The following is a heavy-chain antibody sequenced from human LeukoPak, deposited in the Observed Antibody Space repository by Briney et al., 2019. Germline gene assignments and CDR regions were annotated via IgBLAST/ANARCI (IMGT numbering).Heavy chain of an antibody. CDR1: GFTFSSYS. V-gene: IGHV3-21*01. CDR2: ISSSSSYI. D-gene: IGHD1-26*01. Sequence: GGSLRLSCAASGFTFSSYSMNWVRQAPGKGLEWVSSISSSSSYIYYADSVKGRFTISRDNAKNSLYLQMNSLRAEDTAVYYCARDLAGSYFRAFDIWGQGTMVTVSS. J-gene: IGHJ3*02. CDR3: ARDLAGSYFRAFDI.